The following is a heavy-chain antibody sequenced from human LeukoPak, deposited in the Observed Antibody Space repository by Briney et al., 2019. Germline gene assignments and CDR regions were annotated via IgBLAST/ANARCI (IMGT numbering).Heavy chain of an antibody. V-gene: IGHV3-23*01. CDR2: IVGSGGST. J-gene: IGHJ4*02. CDR1: GFTFSTCG. D-gene: IGHD6-19*01. CDR3: ASGYSGGWGFDY. Sequence: GGSLRLSCTASGFTFSTCGMTWVRQAPEKGLEWVSVIVGSGGSTNYADSVKGRFTISRDNAKNSVYLQMNSLRAEDTAVYYCASGYSGGWGFDYWGQGTLVTVSS.